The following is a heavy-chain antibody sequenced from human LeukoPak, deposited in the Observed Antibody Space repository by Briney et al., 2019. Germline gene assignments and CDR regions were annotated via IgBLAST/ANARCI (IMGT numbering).Heavy chain of an antibody. D-gene: IGHD3-10*01. CDR2: IKNSGGST. CDR3: AKEGYYGSGSYPYYFDF. Sequence: GVSLRLSCAAPGFTFRDYAMSWVRQAPGKGREWVSGIKNSGGSTFYADSVQGRFTISRDNSKSTLYLQMISLRADDAAVYYCAKEGYYGSGSYPYYFDFWGQGTLVTVSS. V-gene: IGHV3-23*01. J-gene: IGHJ4*02. CDR1: GFTFRDYA.